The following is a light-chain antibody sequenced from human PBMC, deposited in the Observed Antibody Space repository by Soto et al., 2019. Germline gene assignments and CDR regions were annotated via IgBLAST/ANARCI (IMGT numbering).Light chain of an antibody. CDR3: QQYNNWPPYT. CDR1: QYISSN. J-gene: IGKJ2*01. Sequence: ETVMTQSPVTLSVSPGERVTISCRASQYISSNLAWYQQKPGQAPRLLIYGASTRATGFPARYSGSRSGTEFTLTITGLQPEDFAVYYCQQYNNWPPYTFGQGTKVEIK. CDR2: GAS. V-gene: IGKV3-15*01.